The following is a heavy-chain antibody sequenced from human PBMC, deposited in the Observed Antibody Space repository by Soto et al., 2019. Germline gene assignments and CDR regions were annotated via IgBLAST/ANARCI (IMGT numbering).Heavy chain of an antibody. J-gene: IGHJ6*03. D-gene: IGHD3-9*01. Sequence: QVQLVQSGAEVKKPGASVKVSCKASGYTFSRYDINWVRQATGQGLEWMGWMNPNSGNTGYAQKFQGRVAMTRNTSITTAYMELSSLRSDDTAMYFCARGKREHDILTDSYYYYMDVWGKGTTVTVSS. V-gene: IGHV1-8*01. CDR1: GYTFSRYD. CDR2: MNPNSGNT. CDR3: ARGKREHDILTDSYYYYMDV.